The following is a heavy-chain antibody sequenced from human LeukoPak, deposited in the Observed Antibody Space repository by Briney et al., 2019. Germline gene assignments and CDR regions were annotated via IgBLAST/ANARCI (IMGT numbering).Heavy chain of an antibody. CDR3: ANPRYDSSGHYYVD. V-gene: IGHV1-3*01. CDR2: INGGSGNT. D-gene: IGHD3-22*01. Sequence: ALVKVSCKASGYTFIDYTMHWLRQAPGQRLEWMGWINGGSGNTKYSPKFQGRVTITRDTSASTAYMELSSLRSEDTAVYYCANPRYDSSGHYYVDWGQGTLVTVSS. J-gene: IGHJ4*02. CDR1: GYTFIDYT.